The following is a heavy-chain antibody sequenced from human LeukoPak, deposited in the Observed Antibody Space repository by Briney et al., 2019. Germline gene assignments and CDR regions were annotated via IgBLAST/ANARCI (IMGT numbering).Heavy chain of an antibody. V-gene: IGHV3-48*03. D-gene: IGHD2-15*01. J-gene: IGHJ4*02. CDR2: ISSSGSTI. CDR1: GFTFSSYE. Sequence: GGSLRLSCAASGFTFSSYEMNWVRQAPGKGLEWVSYISSSGSTIYYADSVKGRFTISRDNAKNSLYLQMNSLRAEDTAAYYCARDVVATNFDYWGQGTLVTVSS. CDR3: ARDVVATNFDY.